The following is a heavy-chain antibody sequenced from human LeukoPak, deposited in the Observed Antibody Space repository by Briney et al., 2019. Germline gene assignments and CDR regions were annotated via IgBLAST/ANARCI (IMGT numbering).Heavy chain of an antibody. J-gene: IGHJ3*02. D-gene: IGHD6-19*01. CDR1: GGSISSYY. CDR3: ARVLIAVAAPDAFDI. V-gene: IGHV4-4*07. CDR2: IYASGNT. Sequence: SETLSLTCTVSGGSISSYYWSWVRQPAGKGLEWIGRIYASGNTNYNPSLKGRVTMTVDTSKNQFSLNLSSVTAADTAVYYCARVLIAVAAPDAFDIWGQGTMVTVSS.